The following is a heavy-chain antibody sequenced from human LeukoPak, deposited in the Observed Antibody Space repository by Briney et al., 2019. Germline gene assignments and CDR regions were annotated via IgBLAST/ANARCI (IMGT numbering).Heavy chain of an antibody. CDR1: GFTFSSYS. CDR3: ARDGSGWYNFDS. D-gene: IGHD6-19*01. CDR2: ISYDGFNK. J-gene: IGHJ4*02. Sequence: PGGPLRLSCAASGFTFSSYSMHWVRQAPGKGLEWVAVISYDGFNKYYADSVKGRFTISRDNSKNTLYLQVDSLRAEDTAVFYCARDGSGWYNFDSWGQGTLVTVSS. V-gene: IGHV3-30-3*01.